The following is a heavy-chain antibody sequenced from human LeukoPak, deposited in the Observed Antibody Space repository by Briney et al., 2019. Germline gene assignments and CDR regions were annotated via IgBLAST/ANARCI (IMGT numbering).Heavy chain of an antibody. CDR3: ARVAGSGSYPFDY. CDR1: GGSVASYY. V-gene: IGHV4-59*02. CDR2: IYYSGST. D-gene: IGHD3-10*01. J-gene: IGHJ4*02. Sequence: SETLSLTCSVSGGSVASYYWSWIRQPPGKGLEWIGYIYYSGSTNYNPSLKSRVTISVDTSKNQFSLKLSSVTAADTAVYYCARVAGSGSYPFDYWGQGTLVTVSS.